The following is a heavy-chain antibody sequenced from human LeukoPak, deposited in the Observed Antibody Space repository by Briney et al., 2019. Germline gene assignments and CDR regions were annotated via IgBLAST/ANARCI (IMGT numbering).Heavy chain of an antibody. D-gene: IGHD6-13*01. CDR2: IYYSGST. CDR3: ARRAAAETRYYYYYYMDV. J-gene: IGHJ6*03. Sequence: PSETLSPTCTVSGGSISSSSYYWGWIRQPPGKGLEWIGSIYYSGSTYYNPSLKSRVTISVDTSKNQFSLKLSSVTAADTAVYYCARRAAAETRYYYYYYMDVWGKGTTVTISS. V-gene: IGHV4-39*01. CDR1: GGSISSSSYY.